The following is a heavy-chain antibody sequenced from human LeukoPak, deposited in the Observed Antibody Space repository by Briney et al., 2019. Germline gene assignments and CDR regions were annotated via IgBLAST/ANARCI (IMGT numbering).Heavy chain of an antibody. V-gene: IGHV4-59*01. Sequence: SETLSLTCTVSGGSISSYYWSWIRQPPGKGLEWIGYIYYSGSTNYNPSLKSRVTISVDTSKNQFSLKLSSVTAADTAVYYCARVRFGEPEVFDYWGQGTLVTVSS. J-gene: IGHJ4*02. CDR3: ARVRFGEPEVFDY. CDR1: GGSISSYY. CDR2: IYYSGST. D-gene: IGHD3-10*01.